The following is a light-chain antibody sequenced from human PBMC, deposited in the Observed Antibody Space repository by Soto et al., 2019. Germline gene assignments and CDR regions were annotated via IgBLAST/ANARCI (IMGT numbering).Light chain of an antibody. Sequence: EFVLTQSPGTLSLSPGERATLSCRASQSVGSTYLAWYQQKPGQAPRLLIYGASSRATGIADRFSGSGSGTDFTLTISRLEPEDSAVYYCQQYGDSPWTFGQGTKVDIK. CDR2: GAS. CDR1: QSVGSTY. CDR3: QQYGDSPWT. V-gene: IGKV3-20*01. J-gene: IGKJ1*01.